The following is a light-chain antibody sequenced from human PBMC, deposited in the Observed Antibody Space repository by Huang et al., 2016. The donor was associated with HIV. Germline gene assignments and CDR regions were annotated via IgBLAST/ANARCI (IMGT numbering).Light chain of an antibody. Sequence: DIVMTQSPDSLAVSLGDRTTIKCKASQSVLYNSGSKNDLAWYQQKPGQPPKLLIYWASTRESGVPDRFSGSGSGTDFTLTISGLQAEDVAVYYCQQYYSIPYTFGQGTTLEIK. V-gene: IGKV4-1*01. CDR3: QQYYSIPYT. CDR1: QSVLYNSGSKND. J-gene: IGKJ2*01. CDR2: WAS.